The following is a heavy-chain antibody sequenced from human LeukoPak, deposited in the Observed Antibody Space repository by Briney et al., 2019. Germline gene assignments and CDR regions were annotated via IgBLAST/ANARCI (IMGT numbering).Heavy chain of an antibody. CDR1: RYSISSGYY. CDR3: ARVPGRQWLVLRNSYMDG. D-gene: IGHD6-19*01. CDR2: IYHSGST. Sequence: SETLSLTRTVSRYSISSGYYWGWIRPPPGKGLDWIGSIYHSGSTYYNPSLKSRVTISVDTSKNQFSLKLSSVTAADTAVYYCARVPGRQWLVLRNSYMDGWGKGTTVTVSS. J-gene: IGHJ6*03. V-gene: IGHV4-38-2*02.